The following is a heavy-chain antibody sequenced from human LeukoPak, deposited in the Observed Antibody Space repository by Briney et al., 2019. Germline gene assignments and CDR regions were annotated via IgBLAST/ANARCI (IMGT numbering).Heavy chain of an antibody. Sequence: SETLSLTCAVYGGSFSGYYWSWIRQPPGKGLEWMGEINHSGSTNYNPSLKSGVTISVDTSKNQFSLKLSSVTAADTAVYYCARVVGYCSGGSCYPLPYYYYGMDVWGKGTTVTVSS. J-gene: IGHJ6*04. CDR2: INHSGST. CDR3: ARVVGYCSGGSCYPLPYYYYGMDV. D-gene: IGHD2-15*01. V-gene: IGHV4-34*01. CDR1: GGSFSGYY.